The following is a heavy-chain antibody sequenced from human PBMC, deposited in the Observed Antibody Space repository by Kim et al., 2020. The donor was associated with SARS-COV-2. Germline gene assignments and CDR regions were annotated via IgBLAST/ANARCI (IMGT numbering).Heavy chain of an antibody. CDR3: AKSPWYYYGSGSPPPDY. V-gene: IGHV3-23*01. Sequence: GKGRFTHSRKNSKNSLYLQMNSLRAEDTAVYYCAKSPWYYYGSGSPPPDYWGQGTLVTVSS. D-gene: IGHD3-10*01. J-gene: IGHJ4*02.